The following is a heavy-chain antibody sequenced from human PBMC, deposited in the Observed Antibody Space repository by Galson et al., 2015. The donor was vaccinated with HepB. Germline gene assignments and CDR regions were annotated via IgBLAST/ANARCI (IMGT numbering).Heavy chain of an antibody. CDR2: IYTSGST. CDR3: ARGGGYTGYDPSWGFDY. D-gene: IGHD5-12*01. Sequence: TLSLTCTVSGGSIRSGSHYWSWIRQPAGKGLEWIGRIYTSGSTNFNPSLKRRVTMSVDTSKNQFSLELSSVTAADTAVYYCARGGGYTGYDPSWGFDYWGQGTPVTVSP. J-gene: IGHJ4*02. CDR1: GGSIRSGSHY. V-gene: IGHV4-61*02.